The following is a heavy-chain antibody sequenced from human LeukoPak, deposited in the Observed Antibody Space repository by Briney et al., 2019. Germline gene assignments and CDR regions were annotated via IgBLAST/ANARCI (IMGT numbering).Heavy chain of an antibody. V-gene: IGHV3-30*02. J-gene: IGHJ4*02. CDR1: GFTFSGYG. CDR3: AKDRHPAMYYFDY. CDR2: IWYDGSNK. Sequence: GGSLRLPCAASGFTFSGYGMHWVRQAPGKGLEWVAVIWYDGSNKYYADSVKGRFAISRDNSKSTLYLQMNSLRAEDTAVYYCAKDRHPAMYYFDYWGQGTLVTVSS.